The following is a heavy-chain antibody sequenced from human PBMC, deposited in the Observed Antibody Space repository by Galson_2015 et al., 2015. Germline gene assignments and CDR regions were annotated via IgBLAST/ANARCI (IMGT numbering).Heavy chain of an antibody. D-gene: IGHD5-12*01. J-gene: IGHJ4*02. V-gene: IGHV1-3*01. Sequence: SVKVSCTASGYTFTSYAMHWVRQAPGQRLEWMGWINAGNGNTKYSQKYQGRVTITRDTSASTAYMELGSLRSEDTAVYYCARVTLSGYSGYDSRGVPGLFDYWGQGTLVRVSS. CDR3: ARVTLSGYSGYDSRGVPGLFDY. CDR2: INAGNGNT. CDR1: GYTFTSYA.